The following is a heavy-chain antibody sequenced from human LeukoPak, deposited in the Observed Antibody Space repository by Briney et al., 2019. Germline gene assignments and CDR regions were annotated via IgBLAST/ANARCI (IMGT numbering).Heavy chain of an antibody. CDR2: IIPIFGTA. V-gene: IGHV1-69*01. CDR1: AGTFISYA. D-gene: IGHD5-18*01. J-gene: IGHJ5*02. Sequence: SVMVSCKASAGTFISYAISWVRQAPGQGGEWMGGIIPIFGTANYAQKFQGRVTITADESTSTAYMELSSLRSEDTAVYYCARDPGRGYSYGSNWFDPWGQGTLVTVSS. CDR3: ARDPGRGYSYGSNWFDP.